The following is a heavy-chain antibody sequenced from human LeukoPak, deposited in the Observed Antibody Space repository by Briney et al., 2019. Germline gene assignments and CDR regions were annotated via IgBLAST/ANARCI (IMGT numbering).Heavy chain of an antibody. CDR2: ISSSSSYI. CDR3: AREYSSGSPFDY. J-gene: IGHJ4*02. Sequence: GGSLRLSCAASGFTVSSNYMSWVRQAPGKGLEWVSSISSSSSYIYYADSVKGRFTISRDNAKNSLYLQMNSLRAEDTAVYYCAREYSSGSPFDYWGQGTLVTVSS. D-gene: IGHD6-19*01. CDR1: GFTVSSNY. V-gene: IGHV3-21*01.